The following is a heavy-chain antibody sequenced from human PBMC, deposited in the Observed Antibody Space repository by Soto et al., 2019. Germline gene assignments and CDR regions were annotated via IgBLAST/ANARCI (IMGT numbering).Heavy chain of an antibody. J-gene: IGHJ3*02. Sequence: QVQLQESGPGLVKPSQTLSLTCTVSGGSISSGGYYWSWIRQHPGKGLAWIGYIYYSGSTYYHPSLKCLITITEDTSKNQFAQKLRSVTAADTAVYYCARTPVRSYRSEFAVDIWGQGTMVTVSS. D-gene: IGHD3-16*02. CDR2: IYYSGST. CDR3: ARTPVRSYRSEFAVDI. CDR1: GGSISSGGYY. V-gene: IGHV4-31*01.